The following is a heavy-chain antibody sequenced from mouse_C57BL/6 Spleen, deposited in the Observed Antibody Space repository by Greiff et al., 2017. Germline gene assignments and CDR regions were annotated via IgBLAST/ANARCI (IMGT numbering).Heavy chain of an antibody. CDR3: ARWGGNDPYWYFDV. D-gene: IGHD2-2*01. V-gene: IGHV1-26*01. CDR2: INPNNGGT. CDR1: GYTFTDYY. J-gene: IGHJ1*03. Sequence: VQLQQSGPELVKPGASVKISCKASGYTFTDYYMNWVKQSHGKSLEWIGDINPNNGGTSYNQKFKGKATLTVDKSSSTAYMELRSLTSEDSAVYYCARWGGNDPYWYFDVWGTGTTVTVSS.